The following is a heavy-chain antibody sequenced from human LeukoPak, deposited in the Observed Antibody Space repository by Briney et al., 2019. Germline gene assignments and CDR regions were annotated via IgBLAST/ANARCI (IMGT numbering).Heavy chain of an antibody. J-gene: IGHJ4*02. CDR3: ARDDGAVGATIGIVDY. Sequence: GGSLRLSCAASGFTFSSYSMNWVRQAPGKGLEWVSSISSSSSYIYYADSVKGRFTISRDNAKNSLYLQMNSLRAEDTAVYYCARDDGAVGATIGIVDYWGQGTLVTVSS. V-gene: IGHV3-21*01. CDR2: ISSSSSYI. D-gene: IGHD1-26*01. CDR1: GFTFSSYS.